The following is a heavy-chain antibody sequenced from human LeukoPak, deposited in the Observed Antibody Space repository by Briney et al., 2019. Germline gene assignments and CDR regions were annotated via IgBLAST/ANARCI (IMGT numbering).Heavy chain of an antibody. J-gene: IGHJ3*02. V-gene: IGHV1-69*06. Sequence: SVKVSCKTSGGTVTTYTISWVRQAPGQGLEWMGGIIPIFDTPDHAQRFQGRVTITADRSTGTVYLELSSLRSEDTAVYYCARSHSSSSGHDAFNIWGQGTLVTVSS. CDR3: ARSHSSSSGHDAFNI. D-gene: IGHD6-6*01. CDR1: GGTVTTYT. CDR2: IIPIFDTP.